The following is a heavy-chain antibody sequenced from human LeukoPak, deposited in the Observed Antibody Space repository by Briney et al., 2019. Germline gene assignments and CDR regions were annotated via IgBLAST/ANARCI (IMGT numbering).Heavy chain of an antibody. V-gene: IGHV4-38-2*02. D-gene: IGHD3-16*02. Sequence: PSETLSLTCTVSGYSISSGYYWGWIRQPPGKGLEWIGSIYHSGSTYYNPSLKSRVTISVDTSKNQFSLKLSSVTAADTAVYYCARSGRRMITFGGVIALKTNWFDPWGQGTLVTVSS. CDR3: ARSGRRMITFGGVIALKTNWFDP. CDR2: IYHSGST. J-gene: IGHJ5*02. CDR1: GYSISSGYY.